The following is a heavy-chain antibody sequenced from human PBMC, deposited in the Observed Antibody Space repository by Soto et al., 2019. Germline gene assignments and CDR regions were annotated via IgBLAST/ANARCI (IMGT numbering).Heavy chain of an antibody. CDR1: GFTFTRFS. Sequence: PGGSLRLSCAASGFTFTRFSMNWVRQAPGKGLEWVSSISSTTNYIYYGDSMKGRFTISRDNAKNSLYLEMNSLRAEDTAVYYCARESEDLTSNFDYWGQGTLVTVSS. J-gene: IGHJ4*02. V-gene: IGHV3-21*06. CDR2: ISSTTNYI. CDR3: ARESEDLTSNFDY.